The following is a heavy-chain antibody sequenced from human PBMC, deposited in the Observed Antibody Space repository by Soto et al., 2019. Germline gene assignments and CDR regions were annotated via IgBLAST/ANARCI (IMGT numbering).Heavy chain of an antibody. V-gene: IGHV3-48*01. CDR1: GFTFSYYD. J-gene: IGHJ4*02. CDR3: ARDGDGSSWPFDY. Sequence: GGSLRLSCGASGFTFSYYDINWVRPPPARGLEWVSYISSSSSTIYYADSVKGRFTISRDNASNSLYLQMNSLRAEDTAVYYCARDGDGSSWPFDYWGQGTLVTVSS. CDR2: ISSSSSTI. D-gene: IGHD6-13*01.